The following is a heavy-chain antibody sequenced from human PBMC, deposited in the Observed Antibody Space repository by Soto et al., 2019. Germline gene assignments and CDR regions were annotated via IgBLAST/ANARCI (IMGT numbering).Heavy chain of an antibody. Sequence: EVQLLESGGGLVQPGGTLRLSCAASGFTFSTYAMSWVRQAPGKGLEWVSGISDSGGSTYYADAVKGRFTISRDNSKNTLFLQMNSLIAEDTAVYYCATRRDASYYYYGMDVWGQGTTVIVSS. CDR1: GFTFSTYA. D-gene: IGHD2-2*01. V-gene: IGHV3-23*01. CDR3: ATRRDASYYYYGMDV. CDR2: ISDSGGST. J-gene: IGHJ6*02.